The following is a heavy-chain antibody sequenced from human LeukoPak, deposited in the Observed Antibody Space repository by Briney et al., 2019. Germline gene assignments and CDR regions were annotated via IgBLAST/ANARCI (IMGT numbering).Heavy chain of an antibody. D-gene: IGHD6-13*01. Sequence: PGTLCLTCTVSGGSIRIYYWSCVSDRPGEGQERLGYIHYSGSTSYNPTLKSRVTISVDTSKNQFSLKLSSVTAADTALYYCARATAGTGYYFDYWGQGTLVTVSS. CDR1: GGSIRIYY. J-gene: IGHJ4*02. V-gene: IGHV4-59*01. CDR2: IHYSGST. CDR3: ARATAGTGYYFDY.